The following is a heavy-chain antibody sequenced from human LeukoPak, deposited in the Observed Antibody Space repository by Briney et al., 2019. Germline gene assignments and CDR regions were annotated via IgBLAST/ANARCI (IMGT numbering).Heavy chain of an antibody. J-gene: IGHJ6*03. V-gene: IGHV5-51*01. CDR1: GYTFTNYW. Sequence: GESLKISCKASGYTFTNYWIGWVRQMPGKGLEWMGIIYPDDSDTKYSPSFQGHVTISVDESISTAYLQWSSLKASDTAIYYCARHEVGGDSSSGYEYYYYMDAWGKGTAVTVFS. CDR3: ARHEVGGDSSSGYEYYYYMDA. D-gene: IGHD3-3*01. CDR2: IYPDDSDT.